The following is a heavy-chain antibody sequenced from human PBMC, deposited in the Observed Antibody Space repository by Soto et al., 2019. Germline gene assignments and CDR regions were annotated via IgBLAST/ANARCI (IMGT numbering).Heavy chain of an antibody. CDR2: ISSSSSTI. CDR3: ARDLGGPTRVGFDP. D-gene: IGHD1-26*01. V-gene: IGHV3-48*01. Sequence: EVQLVESGGGLVQPGGSLRLSCAASGFTFSSYSMNWVRQAPGKGLEWVSYISSSSSTIYYADSVKGRFTISRDNAKNSLYLQMISLRAEDTAVYYSARDLGGPTRVGFDPWGQGTRVTVSS. J-gene: IGHJ5*02. CDR1: GFTFSSYS.